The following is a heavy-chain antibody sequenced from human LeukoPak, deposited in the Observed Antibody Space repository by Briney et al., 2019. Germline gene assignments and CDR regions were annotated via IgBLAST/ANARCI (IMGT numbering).Heavy chain of an antibody. CDR1: GGTFSSYA. D-gene: IGHD6-13*01. J-gene: IGHJ4*02. V-gene: IGHV1-69*13. CDR3: ARGWQQLVLFDY. Sequence: GASVKVSCKASGGTFSSYAISWVRQAPGQGLEWMGGIIPIFGTANYAQKFQGRVTITADESTSTAYMELSSLRSEDTAVYYCARGWQQLVLFDYWGQGTLVTVSS. CDR2: IIPIFGTA.